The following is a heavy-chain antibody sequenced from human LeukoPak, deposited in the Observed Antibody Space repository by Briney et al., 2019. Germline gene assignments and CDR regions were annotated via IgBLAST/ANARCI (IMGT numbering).Heavy chain of an antibody. CDR3: ARGLIRSFDY. J-gene: IGHJ4*02. CDR1: GYSFTKNW. CDR2: IDPSDSYT. V-gene: IGHV5-10-1*01. Sequence: PGESLRISFKGSGYSFTKNWISWVRQMPGKGLEWVGTIDPSDSYTNYSPSFQGHVTISADKSISTAYLQWSSLKASDTAMYYCARGLIRSFDYWGQETLVTVSS. D-gene: IGHD2/OR15-2a*01.